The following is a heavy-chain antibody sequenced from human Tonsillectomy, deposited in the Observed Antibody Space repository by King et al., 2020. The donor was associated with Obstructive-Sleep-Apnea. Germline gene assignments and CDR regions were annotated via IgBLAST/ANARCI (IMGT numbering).Heavy chain of an antibody. D-gene: IGHD3-9*01. CDR2: ISGSGGST. Sequence: VQLVESGGGLVQPGGSLRLSCAASGFTFSSYAMSWVRQAPGKGLEWVSAISGSGGSTYYADSVKGRFTISRDNSKNTLYLQMNSLRAEDTAVYYCAKDLNYYDILTGYPQTSDWYFDLWGRGTLVTVSS. CDR1: GFTFSSYA. V-gene: IGHV3-23*04. J-gene: IGHJ2*01. CDR3: AKDLNYYDILTGYPQTSDWYFDL.